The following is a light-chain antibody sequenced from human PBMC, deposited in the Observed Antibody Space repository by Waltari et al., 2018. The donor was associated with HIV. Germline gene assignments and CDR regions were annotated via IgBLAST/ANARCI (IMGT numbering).Light chain of an antibody. CDR3: CSYTTMTTLL. CDR2: EVN. V-gene: IGLV2-11*01. CDR1: SSDVGGYAF. Sequence: QSALTQPRSVSGSPGESVTIPCTGTSSDVGGYAFVSLYQQSPGKAPKLIIYEVNKRPSGVHDRFSGSKSGNTASLTISGLQPEDEAAYHCCSYTTMTTLLFGGGTKVTVL. J-gene: IGLJ3*02.